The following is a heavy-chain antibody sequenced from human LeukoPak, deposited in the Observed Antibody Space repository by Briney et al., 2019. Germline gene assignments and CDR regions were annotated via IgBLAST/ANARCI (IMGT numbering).Heavy chain of an antibody. Sequence: SETLSPTSTVSGDSISIFNTGCMPQPPGKGLEWIGYIFYSGSTNYNPSLKSRVIISVDTSENQFSLKLSSVTAADTAVYFCSRYYRRQHYYRHLWG. D-gene: IGHD1-26*01. J-gene: IGHJ2*01. CDR2: IFYSGST. CDR1: GDSISIFN. CDR3: SRYYRRQHYYRHL. V-gene: IGHV4-59*01.